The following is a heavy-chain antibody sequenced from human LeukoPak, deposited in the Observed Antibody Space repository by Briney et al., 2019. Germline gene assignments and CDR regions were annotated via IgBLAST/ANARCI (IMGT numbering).Heavy chain of an antibody. CDR1: GFSFIGYW. V-gene: IGHV3-7*01. CDR2: IKPDGSDK. Sequence: GGSLRLSCVASGFSFIGYWMSWVRQAPGKGLEWVANIKPDGSDKYYVDSVKGRFFISRDNTKNSVFLQLHGLGAEDTAVYYCARESNRDTIYYYYYYMDVWGKGATVTVS. CDR3: ARESNRDTIYYYYYYMDV. J-gene: IGHJ6*03.